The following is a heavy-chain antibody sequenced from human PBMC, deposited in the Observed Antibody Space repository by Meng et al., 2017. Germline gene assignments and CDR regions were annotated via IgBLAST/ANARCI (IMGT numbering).Heavy chain of an antibody. J-gene: IGHJ4*02. Sequence: QVQVVGSGGDVVPPGRSPTLPWAASGFIFRNDEMNWVRQAPGKGLEWVACITKDGSRKYYLGSVRGRFTISRDNSKHTLYLEMNSLRSEDTALYYCARDFDYWGQGTLVTVSS. CDR3: ARDFDY. CDR2: ITKDGSRK. V-gene: IGHV3-30*16. CDR1: GFIFRNDE.